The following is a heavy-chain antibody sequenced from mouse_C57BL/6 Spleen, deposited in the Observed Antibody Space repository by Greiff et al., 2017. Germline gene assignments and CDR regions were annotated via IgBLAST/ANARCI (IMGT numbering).Heavy chain of an antibody. CDR1: GYTFTSYD. CDR3: ASGNYGVFAY. J-gene: IGHJ3*01. Sequence: QVQLKESGPELVKPGASVKLSCKASGYTFTSYDINWVKQRPGQGLEWIGWIYPRAGSTKYNEKFKGKATLTVDTSSSTAYMELHSLTSEDSAVYFCASGNYGVFAYWGQGTLVTVSA. CDR2: IYPRAGST. D-gene: IGHD2-1*01. V-gene: IGHV1-85*01.